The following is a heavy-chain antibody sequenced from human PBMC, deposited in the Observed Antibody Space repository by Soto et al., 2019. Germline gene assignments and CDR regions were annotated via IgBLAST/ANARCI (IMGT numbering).Heavy chain of an antibody. D-gene: IGHD3-10*01. Sequence: EVQLLESGGGLVQPGGSLRLSCSASGFMFSNYXXSXXXXXXXXXXXXXXSSSGGAGATHYADSVKGRFTISRDNSQNXXXXXMXXXXXXXTXXXYXAKGXXYXXXXAXHAFDFWGQGTLVTVSS. CDR2: SSGGAGAT. CDR3: AKGXXYXXXXAXHAFDF. V-gene: IGHV3-23*01. CDR1: GFMFSNYX. J-gene: IGHJ4*02.